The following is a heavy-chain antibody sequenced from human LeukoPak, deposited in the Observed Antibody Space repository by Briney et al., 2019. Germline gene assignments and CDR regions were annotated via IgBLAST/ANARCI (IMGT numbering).Heavy chain of an antibody. Sequence: ASVKVSCKASGYTFTGYYMHWVRQAPGQGLAWVGWINPNSGGTNYAQKFQGRVTMTRDTSISTAYMELSRLRSDDTAVYYCARLHPYTRLLWFGEDGMDVWGQGTTVTVSS. V-gene: IGHV1-2*02. CDR3: ARLHPYTRLLWFGEDGMDV. D-gene: IGHD3-10*01. CDR1: GYTFTGYY. CDR2: INPNSGGT. J-gene: IGHJ6*02.